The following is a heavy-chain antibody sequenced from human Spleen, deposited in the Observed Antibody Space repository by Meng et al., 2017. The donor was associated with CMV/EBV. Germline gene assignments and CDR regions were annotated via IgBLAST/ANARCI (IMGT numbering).Heavy chain of an antibody. D-gene: IGHD3-22*01. CDR3: ARDYYDSNGFIN. CDR2: INHSGST. J-gene: IGHJ4*02. CDR1: GGSFSGYY. Sequence: SETLSLTCAVYGGSFSGYYWSWIRQPPGKGLEWIGEINHSGSTNYNPSLKSRVTISVDTSKNQFSLKLSSVTAADTAVYYCARDYYDSNGFINWGQGTLVTVSS. V-gene: IGHV4-34*01.